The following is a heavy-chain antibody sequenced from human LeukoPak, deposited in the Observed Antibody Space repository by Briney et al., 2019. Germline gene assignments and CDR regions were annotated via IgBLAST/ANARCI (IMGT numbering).Heavy chain of an antibody. V-gene: IGHV1-18*01. CDR2: ISGNNDNP. CDR3: ARDGTSTDDY. CDR1: GYTLSNFG. J-gene: IGHJ4*02. D-gene: IGHD2-2*01. Sequence: ASVKVSCEASGYTLSNFGINWVRQAPGQGLEWMGWISGNNDNPNYGQKFQGRFTVTTDSSTNTAYMELRDLRFDDTAVYYCARDGTSTDDYWGQGTLVTVSS.